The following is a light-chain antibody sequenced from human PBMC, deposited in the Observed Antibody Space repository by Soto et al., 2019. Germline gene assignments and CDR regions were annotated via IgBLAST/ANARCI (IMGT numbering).Light chain of an antibody. Sequence: QSVLTQPPSASGTPGQRVTISCSGGSSNIGRNTVNWYQQVPGTAPKVLIYNNNQRPSGVPDRFSGSKSGTAASLAISGLRSEDEADYYCAVWDDSLHGVFGGGTKLTVL. J-gene: IGLJ3*02. V-gene: IGLV1-44*01. CDR3: AVWDDSLHGV. CDR2: NNN. CDR1: SSNIGRNT.